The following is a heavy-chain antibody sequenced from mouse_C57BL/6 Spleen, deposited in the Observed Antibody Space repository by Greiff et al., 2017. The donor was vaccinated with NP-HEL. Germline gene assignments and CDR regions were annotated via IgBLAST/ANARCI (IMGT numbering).Heavy chain of an antibody. CDR1: GYTFTSYW. V-gene: IGHV1-72*01. CDR3: SREDGNYVAWFAY. J-gene: IGHJ3*01. Sequence: VQLQQSGAELVKPGASVKLSCKASGYTFTSYWMHWVKQRPGRGLEWIGRIDPNSGGTKYNEKFKSKATLTVDKPSSTADMQLSSLTSEDSAVYYCSREDGNYVAWFAYWGQGTLVTVSA. CDR2: IDPNSGGT. D-gene: IGHD2-1*01.